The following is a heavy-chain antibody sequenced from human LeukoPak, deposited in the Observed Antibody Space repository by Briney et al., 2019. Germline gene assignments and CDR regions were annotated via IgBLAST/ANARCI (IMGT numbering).Heavy chain of an antibody. D-gene: IGHD6-13*01. CDR2: IKSTTDGGTT. CDR3: TTDSSIPGNGFDY. V-gene: IGHV3-15*01. J-gene: IGHJ4*02. CDR1: GFTFSNAW. Sequence: GRSLRLSCAASGFTFSNAWMSWVRQAPGKGLEWVGRIKSTTDGGTTDYAAPVKGRFTISRDDSKNTLYLQMNSLKTEDTAVYYCTTDSSIPGNGFDYWGQGTLVTVSS.